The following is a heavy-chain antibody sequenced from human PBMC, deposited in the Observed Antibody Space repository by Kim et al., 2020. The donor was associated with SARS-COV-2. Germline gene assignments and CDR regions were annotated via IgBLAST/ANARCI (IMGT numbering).Heavy chain of an antibody. CDR3: ARRSVGVTQWYFDL. CDR1: GGSISSYY. D-gene: IGHD3-16*01. J-gene: IGHJ2*01. CDR2: IYYSGST. V-gene: IGHV4-59*01. Sequence: SETLSLTRTVSGGSISSYYWSWIRQPPGKGLEWIGYIYYSGSTNYNPSLKSRVTISVDTSKNQFSLKLSSVTAADTAVYYCARRSVGVTQWYFDLWGRGTLVTVSS.